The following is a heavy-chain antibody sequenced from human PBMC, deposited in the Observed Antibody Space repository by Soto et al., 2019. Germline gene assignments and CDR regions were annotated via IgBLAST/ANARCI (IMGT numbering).Heavy chain of an antibody. D-gene: IGHD3-22*01. CDR1: GFTFSSYD. CDR3: ASLSPDYYYDSSGYEPLYYFDY. Sequence: VGSLRLSCAASGFTFSSYDMHWVRQAPGKGLGWVAVISYDGSNKYYADSVKGRFTISRDNSETTLYLQMNSMRAEDTAVYYCASLSPDYYYDSSGYEPLYYFDYWGQGTLVTVSS. V-gene: IGHV3-30-3*01. J-gene: IGHJ4*02. CDR2: ISYDGSNK.